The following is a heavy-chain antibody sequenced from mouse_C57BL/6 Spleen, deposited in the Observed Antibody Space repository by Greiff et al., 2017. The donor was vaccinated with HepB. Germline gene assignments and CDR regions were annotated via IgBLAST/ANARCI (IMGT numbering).Heavy chain of an antibody. CDR2: IDPENGDT. Sequence: EVQLQQSGAELVRPGASVKLSCTASGFNIKDDYMHWVKQRPEQGLEWIGWIDPENGDTEYASKFQGKATITADTSSNTAYLQLSSLTSEETAVYYCTLAGPGYWGQGTTLTVSS. V-gene: IGHV14-4*01. J-gene: IGHJ2*01. D-gene: IGHD3-3*01. CDR1: GFNIKDDY. CDR3: TLAGPGY.